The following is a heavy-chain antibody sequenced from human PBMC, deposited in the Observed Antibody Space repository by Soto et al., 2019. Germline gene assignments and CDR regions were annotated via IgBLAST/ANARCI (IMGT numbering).Heavy chain of an antibody. D-gene: IGHD2-15*01. CDR3: AKEAVVVVAATRAHHYYMDV. CDR1: GFTFSSYA. J-gene: IGHJ6*03. CDR2: ISGSGGST. V-gene: IGHV3-23*01. Sequence: TGGSLRLSCAASGFTFSSYAMSWVRQAPGKGLEWVSAISGSGGSTYYADSVKGRFTISRDNSKNTLYLQMNSLRAEDTAVYYCAKEAVVVVAATRAHHYYMDVWGKGTTVTVSS.